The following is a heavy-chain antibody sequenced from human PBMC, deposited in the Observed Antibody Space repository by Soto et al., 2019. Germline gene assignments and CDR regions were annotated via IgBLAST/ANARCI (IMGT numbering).Heavy chain of an antibody. V-gene: IGHV3-23*01. D-gene: IGHD5-12*01. J-gene: IGHJ4*02. CDR3: AGGDGYSGSFDY. Sequence: EVQLLESGGGLVQPGGSLRLSCAASGFTFSSYAMSWVRQAPGKGLEWVSAISGSGGSTYYADSVKGRFTISRDNSKNTLYLQMNSLRAEDTAVYYCAGGDGYSGSFDYWGQGTLVTVSS. CDR2: ISGSGGST. CDR1: GFTFSSYA.